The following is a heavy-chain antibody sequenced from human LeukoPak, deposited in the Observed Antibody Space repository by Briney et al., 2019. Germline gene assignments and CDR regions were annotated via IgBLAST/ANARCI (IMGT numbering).Heavy chain of an antibody. Sequence: SVKVSCKASAGTFSSYAISWVRQAPGQGLEWMGGIIPIFGTANYAQKFQGRVTITADESTSTAYMELSSLRSEDTAVYYCARDPQWYGVHFDYWGQGTLVTVSS. CDR1: AGTFSSYA. CDR2: IIPIFGTA. J-gene: IGHJ4*02. CDR3: ARDPQWYGVHFDY. V-gene: IGHV1-69*13. D-gene: IGHD3-10*01.